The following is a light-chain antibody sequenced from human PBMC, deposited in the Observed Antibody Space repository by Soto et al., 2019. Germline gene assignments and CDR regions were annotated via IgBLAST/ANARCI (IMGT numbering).Light chain of an antibody. CDR1: QSISSN. Sequence: EMVMMQSPATLSVSPGERATLSCRASQSISSNLAWYQQKPGQAPRLLIYGASSRATGVPVRFGGSGSGAEFTLTISSLPTEDLAVYYCQQYNRWARTFGQGTKVDIK. CDR3: QQYNRWART. CDR2: GAS. V-gene: IGKV3-15*01. J-gene: IGKJ1*01.